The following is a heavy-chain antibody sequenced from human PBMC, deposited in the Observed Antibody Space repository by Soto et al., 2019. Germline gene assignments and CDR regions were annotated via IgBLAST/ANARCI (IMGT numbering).Heavy chain of an antibody. Sequence: QVQLVQSGAEVKKPGASVKVSCKASGYTFTGYYMHWVRQAPGQGLEWMGWINPNSGGTNYAQKFQGRVTMTRDTSISTAYMELSRLRSDDTAVYYCARDPSRHDYYDSSGYILPFDYWGQGTLVTVSS. D-gene: IGHD3-22*01. J-gene: IGHJ4*02. CDR1: GYTFTGYY. V-gene: IGHV1-2*02. CDR2: INPNSGGT. CDR3: ARDPSRHDYYDSSGYILPFDY.